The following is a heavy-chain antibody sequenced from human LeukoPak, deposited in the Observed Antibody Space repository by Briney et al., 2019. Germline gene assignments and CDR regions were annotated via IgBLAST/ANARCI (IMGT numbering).Heavy chain of an antibody. D-gene: IGHD3-22*01. CDR2: IIPIFGTA. Sequence: GASVKVSCKASGGTFSSYAISWVRQAPGQGLEWMGGIIPIFGTANYAQKFQGRVTITADESTSTAYMELSSLRSEDTAVYYCARDTHLINDYYDSGGHPFEYWGQGSLVTVSS. J-gene: IGHJ4*02. CDR3: ARDTHLINDYYDSGGHPFEY. CDR1: GGTFSSYA. V-gene: IGHV1-69*13.